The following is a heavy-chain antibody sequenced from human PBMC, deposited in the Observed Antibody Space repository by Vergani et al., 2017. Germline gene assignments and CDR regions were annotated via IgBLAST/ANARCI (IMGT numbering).Heavy chain of an antibody. J-gene: IGHJ5*02. CDR2: IHNSGKT. Sequence: QVRLEESGPGLVKPSETLSLTCSVSGYSIGSGFHWAWIRQSPGGGLQWLTSIHNSGKTYHNPSLKSRVSVSLDTSKNQFSLKLSSVTAPDTAVYYCARAPTDYYGSGSYYHWGQGTLVTVSS. CDR3: ARAPTDYYGSGSYYH. D-gene: IGHD3-10*01. CDR1: GYSIGSGFH. V-gene: IGHV4-38-2*02.